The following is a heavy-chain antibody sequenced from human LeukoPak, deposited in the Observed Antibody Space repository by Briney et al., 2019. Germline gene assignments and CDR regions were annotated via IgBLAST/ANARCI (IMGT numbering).Heavy chain of an antibody. CDR1: GFTFSSYS. D-gene: IGHD2-21*01. Sequence: GGSLRLSCAASGFTFSSYSMNWVRQAPGKGLEWVSSISSSSSYIYYADSVKGRFTISRDNAKNSLYLQMNSLGAEDTAVYYCATFGAGEGYWGQGTLVTVSS. J-gene: IGHJ4*02. V-gene: IGHV3-21*01. CDR2: ISSSSSYI. CDR3: ATFGAGEGY.